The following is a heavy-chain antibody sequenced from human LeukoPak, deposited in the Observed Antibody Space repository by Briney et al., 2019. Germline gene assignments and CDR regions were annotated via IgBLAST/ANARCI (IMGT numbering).Heavy chain of an antibody. CDR2: ISYDGNTK. Sequence: PGGSLRLSCAASGFTFRYYGMHWVRPAPGRGLEWEAVISYDGNTKYYADSVKGRFTISRDDSKNTPYLQMNSLRDADTAVYYWTTDNSGSDDWGQGTLVTVSS. CDR1: GFTFRYYG. V-gene: IGHV3-30*03. CDR3: TTDNSGSDD. D-gene: IGHD1-26*01. J-gene: IGHJ4*02.